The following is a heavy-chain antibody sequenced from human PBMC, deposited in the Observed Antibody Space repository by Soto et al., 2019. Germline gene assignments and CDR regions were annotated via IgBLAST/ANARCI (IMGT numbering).Heavy chain of an antibody. D-gene: IGHD1-26*01. CDR2: ISYDGSNK. Sequence: QVQLVESGGGVVQPGRSLRLSWAASGFTFSSYGMHWVRRAPGKGLEWVAVISYDGSNKYYADSVKGRFTISRDNSKNTLYLQMNSLRAEDTVVYYCAKDATYYFDYWGQGTLVTVSS. CDR3: AKDATYYFDY. CDR1: GFTFSSYG. J-gene: IGHJ4*02. V-gene: IGHV3-30*18.